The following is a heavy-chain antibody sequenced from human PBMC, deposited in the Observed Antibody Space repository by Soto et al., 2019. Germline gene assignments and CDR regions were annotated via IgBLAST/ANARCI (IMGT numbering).Heavy chain of an antibody. CDR2: ISYDGRNK. V-gene: IGHV3-30*18. J-gene: IGHJ4*02. CDR3: ANDEWGYYDSRGYLDC. Sequence: QVQLVESGGGVVKPGRSLRLSCAASGFTFSSYGMHWVRQAPGKGLEWVAVISYDGRNKYYADTVKGRFTISRDNYNNTLYLQMDSLRAEDTAVYYFANDEWGYYDSRGYLDCWGQGTLVTVSS. CDR1: GFTFSSYG. D-gene: IGHD3-22*01.